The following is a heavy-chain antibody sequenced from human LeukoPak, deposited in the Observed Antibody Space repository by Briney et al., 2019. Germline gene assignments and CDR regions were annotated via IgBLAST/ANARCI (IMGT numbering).Heavy chain of an antibody. D-gene: IGHD2-2*01. CDR3: ARYCSSNSCPSSAYYGMDV. J-gene: IGHJ6*02. V-gene: IGHV3-23*01. CDR2: ISGSGGTT. Sequence: PGESLRLSCTASGFTFSNFWMGWVRQAPGKGLEWVSAISGSGGTTYYADSAKGRFTISRDNSKNTLYLQMNSLRAEDTALYYCARYCSSNSCPSSAYYGMDVWGQGTTVTVSS. CDR1: GFTFSNFW.